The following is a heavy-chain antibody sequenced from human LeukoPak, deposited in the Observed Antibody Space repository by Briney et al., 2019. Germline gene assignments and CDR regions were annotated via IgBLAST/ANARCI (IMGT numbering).Heavy chain of an antibody. V-gene: IGHV3-48*03. Sequence: GGSQRLSCAASGFIFSIYEMNWVRQARGGGGEWVSYISSVGTTVYYADFVKGRFTISRDNAKNSLHLQLNSLRVEDTAVYYCARDRGFGEPDYWGQGTLVTVSS. J-gene: IGHJ4*02. D-gene: IGHD3-10*01. CDR1: GFIFSIYE. CDR3: ARDRGFGEPDY. CDR2: ISSVGTTV.